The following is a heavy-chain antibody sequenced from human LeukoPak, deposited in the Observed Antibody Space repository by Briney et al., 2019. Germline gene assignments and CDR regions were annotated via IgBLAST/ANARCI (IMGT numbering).Heavy chain of an antibody. J-gene: IGHJ4*02. Sequence: GGSLRLSCAASRFSFRSFDMHWVRQAPGKGLEWLAVSSYDERHTYYTHSVTGRFTISRDNSKNTLYLQMNSLRPADTAVYYCAKDGQLGGSSLFTLYFDYWGQGTLVTVSS. D-gene: IGHD6-13*01. CDR1: RFSFRSFD. CDR3: AKDGQLGGSSLFTLYFDY. V-gene: IGHV3-30*18. CDR2: SSYDERHT.